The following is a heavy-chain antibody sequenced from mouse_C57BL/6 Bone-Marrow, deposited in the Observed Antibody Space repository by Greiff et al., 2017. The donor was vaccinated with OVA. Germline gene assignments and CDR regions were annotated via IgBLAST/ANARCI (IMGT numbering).Heavy chain of an antibody. V-gene: IGHV1-4*01. Sequence: VQRVESGAELARPGASVKMSCKASGYTFTSYTMHWVKQRPGQGLEWIGYINPSSGYTKYNQKFKDKATLTAYKSSSTAYMQLSSLTSEDAAVYYCARGGYFDYWGQGTTLTVSS. CDR3: ARGGYFDY. CDR2: INPSSGYT. J-gene: IGHJ2*01. CDR1: GYTFTSYT.